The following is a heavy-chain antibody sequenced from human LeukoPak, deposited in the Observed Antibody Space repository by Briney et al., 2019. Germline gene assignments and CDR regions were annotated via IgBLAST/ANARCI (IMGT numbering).Heavy chain of an antibody. CDR2: ISGRGTDT. J-gene: IGHJ4*02. CDR3: AKIIKKTYSGGWFGGFDS. CDR1: GFIFSNYA. Sequence: PGGSLRLSCAASGFIFSNYAMAWIRQAPGKGLDWVSIISGRGTDTYHADSVMGRFTISRDNVKNAAYLQMNSLRAEDTAVYYCAKIIKKTYSGGWFGGFDSWGQGTLVTVSS. D-gene: IGHD3-10*01. V-gene: IGHV3-23*01.